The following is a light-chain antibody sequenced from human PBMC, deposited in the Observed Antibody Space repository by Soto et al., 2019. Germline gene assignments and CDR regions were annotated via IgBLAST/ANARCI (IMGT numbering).Light chain of an antibody. CDR3: QQDYNLPP. J-gene: IGKJ5*01. CDR2: GAS. Sequence: PWERVTLSCRASQSVSSSYLTRYQQKPGQAPRLLIYGASTRATGIPARFSGSGSGTDFTLTISSLQPEDFAVYYCQQDYNLPPFGTGKRLEIK. V-gene: IGKV3D-7*01. CDR1: QSVSSSY.